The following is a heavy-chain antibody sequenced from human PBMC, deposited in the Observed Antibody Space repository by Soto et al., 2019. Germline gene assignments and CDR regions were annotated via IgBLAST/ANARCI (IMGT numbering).Heavy chain of an antibody. CDR2: IIPILGET. D-gene: IGHD3-16*01. Sequence: QVQLVQSGAEVKKPGSSVRVSCKASGTIFSSYTISWVRQAPGQGLEWMGRIIPILGETNSAQKFQGRVTLTAENSTNTAYLALNRLRLEDTALYYRARGLGGRMDDWGQGTTVTVSS. CDR1: GTIFSSYT. V-gene: IGHV1-69*08. CDR3: ARGLGGRMDD. J-gene: IGHJ6*01.